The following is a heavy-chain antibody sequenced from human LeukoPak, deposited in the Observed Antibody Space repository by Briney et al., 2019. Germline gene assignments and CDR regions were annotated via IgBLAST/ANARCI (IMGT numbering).Heavy chain of an antibody. Sequence: GGSLRLSCAASGFTFSSYEMNWVRQAPGKGLEWVSYISSSGSTIYYADSVKGRFTISRDNAKNSLYLQMNSLRAEDTAVYYCASVSWYYYGMDVWGQGTTVTVSS. CDR1: GFTFSSYE. CDR3: ASVSWYYYGMDV. CDR2: ISSSGSTI. J-gene: IGHJ6*02. D-gene: IGHD5/OR15-5a*01. V-gene: IGHV3-48*03.